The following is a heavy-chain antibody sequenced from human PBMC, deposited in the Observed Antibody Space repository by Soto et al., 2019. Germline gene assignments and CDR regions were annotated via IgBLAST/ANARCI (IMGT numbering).Heavy chain of an antibody. D-gene: IGHD6-6*01. J-gene: IGHJ4*02. CDR2: IYYTEST. Sequence: ETLSLTCTVSGGSVNSDFYYWSWIRQPPGKGLEWIGYIYYTESTNYNPSLKSRVTISLDTSRNQFSLKLSSVTAADTAVFYCAREYSNSPEAFDYWGQGALVTVSS. V-gene: IGHV4-61*01. CDR3: AREYSNSPEAFDY. CDR1: GGSVNSDFYY.